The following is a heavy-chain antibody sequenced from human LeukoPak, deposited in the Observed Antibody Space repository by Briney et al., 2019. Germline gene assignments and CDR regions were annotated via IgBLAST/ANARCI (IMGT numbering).Heavy chain of an antibody. J-gene: IGHJ3*02. Sequence: SQTLSPTRTVSGGSISSYYWSWIRQPPGKGLEWIGYIYYSGSPNYNPSLKSRVTISVDASKNQFSLKLSSVTAADTAVYYCARLRAVAGHDAFDIWGQGTMVTVSS. CDR3: ARLRAVAGHDAFDI. CDR2: IYYSGSP. V-gene: IGHV4-59*01. CDR1: GGSISSYY. D-gene: IGHD6-19*01.